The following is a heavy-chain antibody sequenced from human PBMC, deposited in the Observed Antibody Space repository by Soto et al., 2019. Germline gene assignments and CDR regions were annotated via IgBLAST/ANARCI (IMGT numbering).Heavy chain of an antibody. V-gene: IGHV1-69*01. CDR2: IIPIFGTA. J-gene: IGHJ5*02. D-gene: IGHD6-19*01. CDR1: GGTFSSYA. CDR3: ARGSSGWFTNWFDP. Sequence: QVQLVQSGAEVKKPGSSAKVSCKASGGTFSSYAISWVRQAPGQGLECMGGIIPIFGTANYAQKFQGRVTITADESTSTDYMELRSLRSEDTDVYYCARGSSGWFTNWFDPWGQGTLVTVSS.